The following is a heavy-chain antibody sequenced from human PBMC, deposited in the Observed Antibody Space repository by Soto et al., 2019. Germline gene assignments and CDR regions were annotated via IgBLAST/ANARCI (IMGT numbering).Heavy chain of an antibody. CDR1: GGSVRSGSYY. Sequence: SETLSLTCTVSGGSVRSGSYYWSWIRQPPGKGLEWIGYFYYSGSTNYNPSLNSRVTISVDTSKNQFSLKVSSVIAADTAVYYCARHQVAAAFYYGMDVWGQGTTVTVSS. J-gene: IGHJ6*02. CDR2: FYYSGST. V-gene: IGHV4-61*01. D-gene: IGHD6-13*01. CDR3: ARHQVAAAFYYGMDV.